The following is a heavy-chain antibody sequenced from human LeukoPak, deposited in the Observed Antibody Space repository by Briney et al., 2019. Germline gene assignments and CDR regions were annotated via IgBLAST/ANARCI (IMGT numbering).Heavy chain of an antibody. CDR1: GFTFSDYY. CDR3: SRADYYGSGSPISLDV. Sequence: GRSLRLSCAASGFTFSDYYMSWVRQAPGKGLEWVGFIRSKAYGGTTEYAASVKGRFTISRDDSKSIAYLQMNSLKTEDTAVYYCSRADYYGSGSPISLDVWGKGTTVTVS. CDR2: IRSKAYGGTT. J-gene: IGHJ6*03. D-gene: IGHD3-10*01. V-gene: IGHV3-49*04.